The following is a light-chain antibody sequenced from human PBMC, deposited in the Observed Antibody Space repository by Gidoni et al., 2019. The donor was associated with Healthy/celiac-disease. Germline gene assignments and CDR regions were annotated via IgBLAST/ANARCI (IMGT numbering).Light chain of an antibody. J-gene: IGKJ1*01. CDR2: AAS. CDR3: QQYYSTPLT. Sequence: DIQMTQSPSSLSASVGDRATITCRASQSICNYFVWYQQKPGKAPKLLLYAASRLESGVPSRFSGSGSGTDYTLTISSLQPEDFATYYCQQYYSTPLTFGQGTKVEIK. CDR1: QSICNY. V-gene: IGKV1-NL1*01.